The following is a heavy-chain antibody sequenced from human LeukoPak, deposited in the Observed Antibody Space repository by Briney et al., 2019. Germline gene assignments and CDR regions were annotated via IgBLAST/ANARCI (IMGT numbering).Heavy chain of an antibody. Sequence: ASVKVSCKASGYTFTSYDINWVRQATGQGLEWMGRINPNSGGTNYAQKFQGRVTMTRDTSISTAYMELSRLRSDDTAVYYCARGLPASQEQRALLWFGEFGFGYWGQGTLVTVSS. CDR3: ARGLPASQEQRALLWFGEFGFGY. J-gene: IGHJ4*02. D-gene: IGHD3-10*01. V-gene: IGHV1-2*06. CDR1: GYTFTSYD. CDR2: INPNSGGT.